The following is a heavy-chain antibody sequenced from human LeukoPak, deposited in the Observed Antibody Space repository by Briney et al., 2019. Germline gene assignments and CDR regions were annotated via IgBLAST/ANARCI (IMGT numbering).Heavy chain of an antibody. CDR1: GGTFSSYA. CDR2: IIPIFGTA. V-gene: IGHV1-69*13. CDR3: ASLRLGELSFLYYFDY. Sequence: SVKVSCKASGGTFSSYAISWVRQAPGQGLEWMGGIIPIFGTANYAQKFQGRVTITAGESTSTAYMELSSLRSEDTAVYYCASLRLGELSFLYYFDYWGQGTLVTVSS. D-gene: IGHD3-16*02. J-gene: IGHJ4*02.